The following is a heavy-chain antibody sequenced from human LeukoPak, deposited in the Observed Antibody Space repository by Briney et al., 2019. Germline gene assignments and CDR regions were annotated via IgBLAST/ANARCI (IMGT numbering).Heavy chain of an antibody. CDR1: GGSISSGGYY. J-gene: IGHJ4*02. D-gene: IGHD1-26*01. CDR2: IYTSGST. Sequence: TLSLTCTVSGGSISSGGYYWSWIRQHPGKGLEWIGRIYTSGSTNYSPSLKSRVTMSVDTSKNQFSLKLSSVTAADTAVYYCARERPIVGVDYWGQGTLVTVSS. V-gene: IGHV4-61*02. CDR3: ARERPIVGVDY.